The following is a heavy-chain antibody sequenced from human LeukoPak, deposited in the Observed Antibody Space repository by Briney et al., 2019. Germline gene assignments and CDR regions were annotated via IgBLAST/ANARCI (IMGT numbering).Heavy chain of an antibody. D-gene: IGHD6-13*01. CDR1: GGTFSSYT. J-gene: IGHJ4*02. Sequence: AASVKVSCKASGGTFSSYTISWVRQAPGQGLEWMGRIIPILGIANYAQKFQGRVTITADKSTSTAYMELSSLRSEDTAVYYCARDSGSSSSDYWGQGTLVTVSS. CDR2: IIPILGIA. V-gene: IGHV1-69*04. CDR3: ARDSGSSSSDY.